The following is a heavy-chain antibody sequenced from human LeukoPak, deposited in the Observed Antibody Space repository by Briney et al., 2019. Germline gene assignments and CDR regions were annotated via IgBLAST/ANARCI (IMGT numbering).Heavy chain of an antibody. Sequence: PGGSLGLSCVASGFTFSSYAMSWVRQAPGKGLEWVSAISDSGVNTYYADSVKGRFTISRENAKNSLYLQMNSLRAGDTAVYYCARGTYSSGWYDDAFDIWGQGTMVTVSS. CDR1: GFTFSSYA. D-gene: IGHD6-19*01. J-gene: IGHJ3*02. CDR3: ARGTYSSGWYDDAFDI. V-gene: IGHV3-23*01. CDR2: ISDSGVNT.